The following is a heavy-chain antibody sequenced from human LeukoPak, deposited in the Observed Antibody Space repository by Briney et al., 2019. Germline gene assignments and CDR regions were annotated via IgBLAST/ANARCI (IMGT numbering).Heavy chain of an antibody. D-gene: IGHD3-10*01. CDR1: GGSISSSSYY. CDR2: IYYSGST. Sequence: SETLSLTCTVSGGSISSSSYYWGWIRQPPGKGLEWIGSIYYSGSTYYNPSLKSRVTISVDTSKNQFSLKLSPVTAADTAVYYCARVPLYGSGSYYSHRFDYWGQGTLVTVSS. J-gene: IGHJ4*02. V-gene: IGHV4-39*01. CDR3: ARVPLYGSGSYYSHRFDY.